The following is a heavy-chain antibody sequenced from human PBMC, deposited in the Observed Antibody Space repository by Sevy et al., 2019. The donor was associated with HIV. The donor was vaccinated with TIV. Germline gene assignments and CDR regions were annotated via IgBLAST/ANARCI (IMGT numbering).Heavy chain of an antibody. CDR2: IWFDGSNE. D-gene: IGHD4-17*01. V-gene: IGHV3-33*01. CDR3: ARDLEFYDYGDYGPAFNPDY. CDR1: GFTFSTYG. J-gene: IGHJ4*02. Sequence: GGSLRLSCAASGFTFSTYGMHWVRQAPGKGQEWLAVIWFDGSNEYYADSVKGRFTISRDIAKNTLHLQMNSLRAEDTAVYYCARDLEFYDYGDYGPAFNPDYWGRGTLVTVSS.